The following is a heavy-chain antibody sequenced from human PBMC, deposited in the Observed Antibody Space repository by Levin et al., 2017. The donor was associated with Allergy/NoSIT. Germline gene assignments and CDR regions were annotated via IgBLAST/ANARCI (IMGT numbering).Heavy chain of an antibody. CDR1: GFSLSTSGVG. D-gene: IGHD2-15*01. CDR2: IYWDDDK. CDR3: AHRPVLGYCSGGSCEAHDWFDP. J-gene: IGHJ5*02. V-gene: IGHV2-5*02. Sequence: SGPTLVKPTQTLTLTCTFSGFSLSTSGVGVGWIRQPPGKALEWLALIYWDDDKRYSPSLKSRLTITKDTSKNQVVLTMTNMDPVDTATYYCAHRPVLGYCSGGSCEAHDWFDPWGQGTLVTVSS.